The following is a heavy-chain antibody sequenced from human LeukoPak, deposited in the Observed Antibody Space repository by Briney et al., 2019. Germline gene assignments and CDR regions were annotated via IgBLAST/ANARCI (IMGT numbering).Heavy chain of an antibody. Sequence: SETLSLTCTVSGGSISSSSYYWGWIRQPPGKGLEWIGSIYYSGSTYYNPSLKSRVTISVDTSKNQFSLKLSSVTAADTAVYYCARVRWVAGTHYYHGMDVWGQGTTVTVSS. CDR1: GGSISSSSYY. D-gene: IGHD6-19*01. CDR3: ARVRWVAGTHYYHGMDV. J-gene: IGHJ6*02. V-gene: IGHV4-39*01. CDR2: IYYSGST.